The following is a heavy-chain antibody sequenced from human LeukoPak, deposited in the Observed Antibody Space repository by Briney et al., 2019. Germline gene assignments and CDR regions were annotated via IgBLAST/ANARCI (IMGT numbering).Heavy chain of an antibody. CDR1: EFTFSCYS. Sequence: GGSLRLSCAASEFTFSCYSTNWVRQAPGKWLEWLSYITNSGNSKSYADSVEGRFTISSDNSRNSLYLQLNGLRAEDTAVYYCARTRSSGYLTFYYWGQGILVTVSS. CDR2: ITNSGNSK. CDR3: ARTRSSGYLTFYY. D-gene: IGHD3-22*01. J-gene: IGHJ4*02. V-gene: IGHV3-48*01.